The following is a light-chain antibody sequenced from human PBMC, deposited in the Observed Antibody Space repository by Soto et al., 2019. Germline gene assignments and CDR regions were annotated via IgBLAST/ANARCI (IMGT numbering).Light chain of an antibody. CDR3: FSYAGRGGRYV. J-gene: IGLJ6*01. CDR2: EGT. Sequence: QSALTQPASVSVSPGQSITISCTGTNNDVGTYNLVSWYQKQPGRAPKLILFEGTKRPSGISNRFSGSKSGNTASLTISDLQTEDEADYSCFSYAGRGGRYVFGTGTQLTVL. CDR1: NNDVGTYNL. V-gene: IGLV2-23*01.